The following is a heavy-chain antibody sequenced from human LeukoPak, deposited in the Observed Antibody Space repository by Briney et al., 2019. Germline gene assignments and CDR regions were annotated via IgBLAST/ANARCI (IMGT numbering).Heavy chain of an antibody. D-gene: IGHD3-3*01. CDR1: GGSISSGGYS. CDR3: ARSPTSFGVVISHFDY. J-gene: IGHJ4*02. Sequence: SQTLSLTCAVSGGSISSGGYSWSWIRQPPGKGLEWIVYIYHSGSTYYNPSLKSRVTISVDRSKNQFSLKLSSVPAADTAVYYCARSPTSFGVVISHFDYWGQGTLVTVSS. CDR2: IYHSGST. V-gene: IGHV4-30-2*01.